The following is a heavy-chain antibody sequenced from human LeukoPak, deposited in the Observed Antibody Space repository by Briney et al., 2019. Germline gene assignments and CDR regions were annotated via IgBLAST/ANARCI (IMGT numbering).Heavy chain of an antibody. CDR2: IYYSGST. J-gene: IGHJ4*02. V-gene: IGHV4-39*01. Sequence: SETLSLTCTVSGGSISSSSYYWGWIRQPPGKGLEWIGTIYYSGSTYYNPSLKSRVTISVDTSKTQFSLKLSSVTAADTAVYYCARVDNSGWYPHPRDWGQGTLVTVSS. CDR1: GGSISSSSYY. CDR3: ARVDNSGWYPHPRD. D-gene: IGHD6-19*01.